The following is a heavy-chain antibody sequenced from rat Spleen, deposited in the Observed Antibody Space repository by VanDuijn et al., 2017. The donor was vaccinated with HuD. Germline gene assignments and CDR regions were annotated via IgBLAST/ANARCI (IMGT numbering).Heavy chain of an antibody. CDR1: GFTFSGYY. D-gene: IGHD1-6*01. V-gene: IGHV5-22*01. J-gene: IGHJ2*01. Sequence: EVQLVESGGGLVQPGRSMKLSCAASGFTFSGYYMAWVRQAPKKGLGWVASISYEGGSSYYGDSVKGRFTIPRDNAESTLYLQMNSLRSEDTANYYCARQEGLYYGLPFDYWGQGVMVTVSS. CDR3: ARQEGLYYGLPFDY. CDR2: ISYEGGSS.